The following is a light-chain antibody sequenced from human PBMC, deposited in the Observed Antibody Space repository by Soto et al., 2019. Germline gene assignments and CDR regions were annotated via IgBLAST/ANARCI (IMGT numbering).Light chain of an antibody. CDR1: SSDVGGYNY. V-gene: IGLV2-14*01. CDR3: SSYTSSST. J-gene: IGLJ2*01. Sequence: QSVLTQPASVSGSPGQSITISCTGTSSDVGGYNYVSWYQQHPGKAPKLMIYDVSNRPSGVSNRFSGSKSGNTASLTISGLQAEDDADYYCSSYTSSSTFGGGTKLTVL. CDR2: DVS.